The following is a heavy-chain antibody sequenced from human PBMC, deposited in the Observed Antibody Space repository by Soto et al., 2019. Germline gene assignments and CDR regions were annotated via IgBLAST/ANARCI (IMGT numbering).Heavy chain of an antibody. CDR1: GFTFSSYG. CDR3: ARGGAILGVGGRYHYYGMDV. Sequence: GGSLRLSCAASGFTFSSYGMSWVRQAPGKGLEWVSGISGTGGSTYYADSVKGRFTISRDNSKNTLYLQMNSLRAEDTAVFYCARGGAILGVGGRYHYYGMDVWGQGTTVTVSS. J-gene: IGHJ6*02. CDR2: ISGTGGST. D-gene: IGHD3-3*01. V-gene: IGHV3-23*01.